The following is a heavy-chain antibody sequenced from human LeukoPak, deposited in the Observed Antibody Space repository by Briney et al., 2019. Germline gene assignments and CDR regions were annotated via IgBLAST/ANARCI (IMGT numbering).Heavy chain of an antibody. Sequence: SETLSLTCAVCGGSFSGYYWSWIRQPPGKGLEWIGEINHSGSTNYNPSLKSRVTISVDTSKNQFSLKLSSVTAADTAVYYCARVLRHRSSSWRPTYEYFQHWGQGTLVTVSS. CDR1: GGSFSGYY. CDR3: ARVLRHRSSSWRPTYEYFQH. D-gene: IGHD6-13*01. J-gene: IGHJ1*01. CDR2: INHSGST. V-gene: IGHV4-34*01.